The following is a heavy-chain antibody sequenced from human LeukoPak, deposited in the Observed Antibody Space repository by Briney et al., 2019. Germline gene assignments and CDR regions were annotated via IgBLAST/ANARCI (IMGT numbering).Heavy chain of an antibody. J-gene: IGHJ4*02. CDR1: GFTFSNYA. CDR2: IKQDGSVK. D-gene: IGHD3-3*02. V-gene: IGHV3-7*01. Sequence: GGSLRLSCAASGFTFSNYAMSWVRLRQAPGKGLEWVANIKQDGSVKNYVDSMEGRFIISRDNAKNLLYLQMNSLGAEDTAVYYCVRMSRSISSDYWGQGTQVTVSS. CDR3: VRMSRSISSDY.